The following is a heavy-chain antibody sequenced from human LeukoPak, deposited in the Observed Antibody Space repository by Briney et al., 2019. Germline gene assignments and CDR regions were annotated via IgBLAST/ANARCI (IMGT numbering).Heavy chain of an antibody. V-gene: IGHV4-59*01. D-gene: IGHD2-2*01. Sequence: PSETLSLTCTVSGGSISSYYWSWIRQPPGKGLEWIGYIYYSGSTNYNPSLKSRVTISVDMSKNQFSLKLSSVTAADTAVYYCARQSQYGFDIWGQGTMVTVSS. CDR2: IYYSGST. CDR3: ARQSQYGFDI. CDR1: GGSISSYY. J-gene: IGHJ3*02.